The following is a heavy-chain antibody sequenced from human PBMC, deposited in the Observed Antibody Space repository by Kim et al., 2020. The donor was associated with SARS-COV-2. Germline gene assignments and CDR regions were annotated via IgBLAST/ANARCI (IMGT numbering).Heavy chain of an antibody. D-gene: IGHD3-10*01. Sequence: KFQSRVTITADESTSTAYMELSSLRSEDTAVYYCAGRYYYGSGSPPSFDYWGQGTLVTVSS. CDR3: AGRYYYGSGSPPSFDY. V-gene: IGHV1-69*01. J-gene: IGHJ4*02.